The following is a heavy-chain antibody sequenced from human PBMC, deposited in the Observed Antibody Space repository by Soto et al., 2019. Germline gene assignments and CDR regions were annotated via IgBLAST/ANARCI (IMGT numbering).Heavy chain of an antibody. CDR3: VRDPERFFEWTNFYGMDV. J-gene: IGHJ6*02. CDR2: ISYDGSNK. V-gene: IGHV3-30-3*01. D-gene: IGHD3-3*01. CDR1: GFTFSSYA. Sequence: QVQLVESGGGVVQPGRSLRLSCAASGFTFSSYAMHWVRQAPGKGLEWVAVISYDGSNKYYADSVKGRFTISRDNSKNTPYLKRNSLRAEDTAVYYCVRDPERFFEWTNFYGMDVWGQGSTVTVSS.